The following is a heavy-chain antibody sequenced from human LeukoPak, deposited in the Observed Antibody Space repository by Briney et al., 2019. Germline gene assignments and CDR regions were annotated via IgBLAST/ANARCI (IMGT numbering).Heavy chain of an antibody. CDR3: ASDRVFYGLDV. CDR1: GFTFSIYW. V-gene: IGHV3-74*01. CDR2: IKSDGSET. Sequence: GGPLRLSCAASGFTFSIYWMHWARQAPGKGLMWVSRIKSDGSETSYADSVKGRFTIARDNARNTLYMQMNSLRAEDTAIYYCASDRVFYGLDVWGQGTTVTVSS. J-gene: IGHJ6*02.